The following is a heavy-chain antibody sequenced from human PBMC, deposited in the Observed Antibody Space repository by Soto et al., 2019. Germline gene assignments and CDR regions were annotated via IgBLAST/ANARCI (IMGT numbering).Heavy chain of an antibody. J-gene: IGHJ4*02. V-gene: IGHV1-18*01. CDR2: ISTYNGNT. Sequence: ASVKVSCKASGYSFTTSGITWVRQAPGQGLEWMGWISTYNGNTNYAQKLQDRVTLTTDTSTSTAYMELRSLRSDDTAVYYCARRLYGDYDYWGQGTLVTVSS. CDR1: GYSFTTSG. D-gene: IGHD4-17*01. CDR3: ARRLYGDYDY.